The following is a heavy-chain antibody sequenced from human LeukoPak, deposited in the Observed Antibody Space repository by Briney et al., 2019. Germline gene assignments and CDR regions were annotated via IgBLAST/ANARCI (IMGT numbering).Heavy chain of an antibody. Sequence: PGGSLRLSCAASGFAFSSYEMNWVRQAPGKGLEWISYISSHGSMIYYADSVKGRFTISRDNAKNSMYLQMNSLRAEDTAVYYCASYSAARGDIEYWGQGTLVTVSS. V-gene: IGHV3-48*03. CDR2: ISSHGSMI. CDR1: GFAFSSYE. D-gene: IGHD2-2*01. J-gene: IGHJ4*02. CDR3: ASYSAARGDIEY.